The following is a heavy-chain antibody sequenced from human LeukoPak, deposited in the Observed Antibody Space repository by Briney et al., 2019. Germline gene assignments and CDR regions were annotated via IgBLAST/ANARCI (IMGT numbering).Heavy chain of an antibody. Sequence: SETLSLTCTVSGGSISSSSYYWGWIRQPPGKGLEWIGSIYYSGSTNYNPSLKSRVTISVDTSKNQFSLKLSSVTAADTAVYYCARVGYSSGWYVDYWGQGTLVTVSS. CDR2: IYYSGST. V-gene: IGHV4-39*07. J-gene: IGHJ4*02. CDR3: ARVGYSSGWYVDY. CDR1: GGSISSSSYY. D-gene: IGHD6-19*01.